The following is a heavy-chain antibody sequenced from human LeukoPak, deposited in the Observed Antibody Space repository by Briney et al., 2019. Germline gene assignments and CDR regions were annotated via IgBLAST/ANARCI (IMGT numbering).Heavy chain of an antibody. CDR3: AKAHYCSSTSCPLNGFDY. Sequence: GGSLRLSCAASGFTFDDYGMSWVRQAPGKGLEWVSGISWNSGSIGYADSVKGRFTISRDNAKNSLYLQMNSLRAEDTALYYCAKAHYCSSTSCPLNGFDYWGQGTLVTVSS. CDR1: GFTFDDYG. CDR2: ISWNSGSI. D-gene: IGHD2-2*01. J-gene: IGHJ4*02. V-gene: IGHV3-9*01.